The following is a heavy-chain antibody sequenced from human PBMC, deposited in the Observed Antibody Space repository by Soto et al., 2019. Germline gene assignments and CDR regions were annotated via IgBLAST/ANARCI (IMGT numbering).Heavy chain of an antibody. J-gene: IGHJ4*02. D-gene: IGHD5-12*01. Sequence: SETLSLTCAVSGASISSGNHSWSWIRQPPGKGLEWIGYIYHSGSTYYNPSLKRRVTISVDRSKNQFSLNLNSVAAADTAVYYCARGGYSGYDLTFDHWGQGTLVTVSS. CDR3: ARGGYSGYDLTFDH. CDR2: IYHSGST. CDR1: GASISSGNHS. V-gene: IGHV4-30-2*01.